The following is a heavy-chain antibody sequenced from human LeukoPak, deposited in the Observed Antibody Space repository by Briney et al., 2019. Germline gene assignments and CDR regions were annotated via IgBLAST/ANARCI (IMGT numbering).Heavy chain of an antibody. D-gene: IGHD3-3*01. V-gene: IGHV1-2*02. CDR3: VRVSTIFGVVTPFGY. Sequence: ASVKVSCKASGYTFTGYYMHWVRQALGQGLEWMGWINPNSGGTNYAQKFQGRVTMTRDTSISTAYMELSRLRSDDTAVYYCVRVSTIFGVVTPFGYWGQGTLVTVPS. CDR2: INPNSGGT. J-gene: IGHJ4*02. CDR1: GYTFTGYY.